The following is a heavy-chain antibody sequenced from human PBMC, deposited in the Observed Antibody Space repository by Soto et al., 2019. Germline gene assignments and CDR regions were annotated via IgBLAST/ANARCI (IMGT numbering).Heavy chain of an antibody. CDR1: GGSISSGGYH. V-gene: IGHV4-31*03. CDR2: IYYSGST. D-gene: IGHD2-15*01. CDR3: ASRRSVVVVAATYFSGPFDY. J-gene: IGHJ4*02. Sequence: SETLSLTCTVSGGSISSGGYHWSWIRQHPGKGLEWIGYIYYSGSTYYNPSLKSRVTISVDTSKNQFSLKLSSVTAADTAVYYCASRRSVVVVAATYFSGPFDYWGQGTLVTVSS.